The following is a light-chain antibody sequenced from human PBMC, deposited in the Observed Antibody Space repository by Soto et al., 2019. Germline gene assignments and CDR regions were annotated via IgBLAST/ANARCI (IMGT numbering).Light chain of an antibody. CDR1: SSNLGAGYD. J-gene: IGLJ2*01. CDR3: SSYSTPTQGVF. CDR2: GNR. Sequence: QSVLTQPPSVSGAPGQRVTISCTGNSSNLGAGYDVHWYQQLPGAAPKLVIFGNRNRPSGIPERFSGSKSGTSASLAITGLQAEDEADYYCSSYSTPTQGVFFGGGTKLTVL. V-gene: IGLV1-40*01.